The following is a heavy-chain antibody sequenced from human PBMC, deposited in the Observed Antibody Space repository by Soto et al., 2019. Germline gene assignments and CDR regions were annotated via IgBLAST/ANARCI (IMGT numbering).Heavy chain of an antibody. CDR1: GYTFTSYY. D-gene: IGHD6-19*01. V-gene: IGHV1-46*03. J-gene: IGHJ4*02. CDR3: ARASVSGRSFAY. Sequence: GASVKVSCKASGYTFTSYYMHWVRQAPGQGLEWMGIINPSGGSTTYAQKFQGRVTMTRDTSTSTVYMELSSLTSEDTAVYYCARASVSGRSFAYWGEGTLVTVPS. CDR2: INPSGGST.